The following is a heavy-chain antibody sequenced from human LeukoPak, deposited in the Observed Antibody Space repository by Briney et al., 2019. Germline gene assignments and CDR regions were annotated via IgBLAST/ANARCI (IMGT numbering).Heavy chain of an antibody. CDR3: ARDLDY. V-gene: IGHV3-7*04. CDR1: GFTFSTSW. Sequence: GESLRLSCAASGFTFSTSWMSWVRQAPGKGLEWVANIKQDGSDKYYVDSVKGRFTISRDNAKSSLYLQMDSLRAEDTAVYYCARDLDYWGQGTLVTVSS. J-gene: IGHJ4*02. CDR2: IKQDGSDK.